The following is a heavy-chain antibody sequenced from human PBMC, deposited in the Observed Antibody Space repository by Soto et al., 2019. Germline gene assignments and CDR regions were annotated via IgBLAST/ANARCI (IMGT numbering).Heavy chain of an antibody. CDR2: IVVGSGNT. Sequence: QMQLVQSGPEVKKPGTSVKVSCKASGFTFTSSAVQWVRQARGQRLEWIGWIVVGSGNTNYAQKFQERVTITRDMSTSKAYMELSSLRSEDTAVYYCAADQDVYCSSTSCYARYNWFDPWGQGTLVTVSS. CDR1: GFTFTSSA. J-gene: IGHJ5*02. V-gene: IGHV1-58*01. D-gene: IGHD2-2*01. CDR3: AADQDVYCSSTSCYARYNWFDP.